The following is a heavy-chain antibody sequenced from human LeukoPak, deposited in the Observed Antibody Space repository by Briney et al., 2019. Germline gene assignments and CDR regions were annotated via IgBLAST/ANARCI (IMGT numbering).Heavy chain of an antibody. V-gene: IGHV1-18*01. CDR2: ISAYNGNT. D-gene: IGHD2-2*02. Sequence: ASVKVSYKASGYTFTSYGISWVRQAPGQGLEWMGWISAYNGNTNYAQKLQGRVTMTTDTSTSTAYMELRGLRSDDTAVYYCARDSPDIVVVPAAIPDYYYYGMDVWGQGTTVTVSS. CDR3: ARDSPDIVVVPAAIPDYYYYGMDV. CDR1: GYTFTSYG. J-gene: IGHJ6*02.